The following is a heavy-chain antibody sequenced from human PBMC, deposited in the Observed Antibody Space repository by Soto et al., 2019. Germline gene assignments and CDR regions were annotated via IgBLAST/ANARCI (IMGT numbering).Heavy chain of an antibody. Sequence: PGGSLRLSCAASGFTFSNAWMSWVRQAPGKGLEWVGRIKSKTDGGTTDYAAPVKGRFTISRDDSKNTLYLQMNSLKTEDTAVYYCTTTFRVLRFLEWLLYPFDYWGQGTLVTAPQ. D-gene: IGHD3-3*01. CDR2: IKSKTDGGTT. CDR1: GFTFSNAW. J-gene: IGHJ4*02. V-gene: IGHV3-15*01. CDR3: TTTFRVLRFLEWLLYPFDY.